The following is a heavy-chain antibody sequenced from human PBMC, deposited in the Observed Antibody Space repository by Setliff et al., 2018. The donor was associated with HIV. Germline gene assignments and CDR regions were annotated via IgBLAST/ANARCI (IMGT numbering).Heavy chain of an antibody. V-gene: IGHV1-2*02. J-gene: IGHJ4*02. CDR1: GYTFTDYF. Sequence: ASVKVSCKASGYTFTDYFVHWVRQAPGQGLECMGWINPNSGATNYVQEFQGRVTMTRDTAINTGYMELKSLRSDDTAIYYCARSATVLEVGVAKWGPGTLVTVSS. CDR3: ARSATVLEVGVAK. CDR2: INPNSGAT. D-gene: IGHD2-15*01.